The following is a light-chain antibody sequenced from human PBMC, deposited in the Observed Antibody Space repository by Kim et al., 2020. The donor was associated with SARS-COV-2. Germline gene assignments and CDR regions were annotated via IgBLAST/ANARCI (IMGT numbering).Light chain of an antibody. CDR2: KAS. CDR1: QSISSW. V-gene: IGKV1-5*03. J-gene: IGKJ1*01. CDR3: QQYNSYPWK. Sequence: DIQMTQSPSTLSASVGDRVTITCRASQSISSWLAWYQQKPGKAPKLLIYKASSLESGVPSRFSGSGSGTEFTLTISSLQPDDFAPYYCQQYNSYPWKFGQGTKVDIK.